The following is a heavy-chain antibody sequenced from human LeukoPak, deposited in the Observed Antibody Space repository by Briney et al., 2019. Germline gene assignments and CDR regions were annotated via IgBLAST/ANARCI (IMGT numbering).Heavy chain of an antibody. CDR2: IYYNGST. V-gene: IGHV4-59*01. CDR3: ARDQVAAAPDGMDV. D-gene: IGHD6-13*01. CDR1: GGSISSYY. Sequence: SETLSLTCTVSGGSISSYYWSWIRQPPGKGLEWIGYIYYNGSTHYNPSLQSRVTISVDKSQNQFSLKLSAVTAADTAVYYCARDQVAAAPDGMDVWGQGTTVTVCS. J-gene: IGHJ6*02.